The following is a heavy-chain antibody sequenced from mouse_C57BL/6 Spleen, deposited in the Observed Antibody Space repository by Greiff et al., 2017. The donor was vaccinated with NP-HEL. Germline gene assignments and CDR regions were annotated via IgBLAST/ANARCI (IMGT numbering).Heavy chain of an antibody. CDR1: GYAFSSSW. D-gene: IGHD1-1*01. CDR2: IYPGDGDT. V-gene: IGHV1-82*01. J-gene: IGHJ2*01. Sequence: QVQLQQSGPELVKPGASVKISCKASGYAFSSSWMNWVKQRPGKGLEWIGRIYPGDGDTNYNGKFKGKATLTADKSSSTAYMQLSSLTSEDSAVYFCARGDYGSTHYFDYWGQGTTLTVSS. CDR3: ARGDYGSTHYFDY.